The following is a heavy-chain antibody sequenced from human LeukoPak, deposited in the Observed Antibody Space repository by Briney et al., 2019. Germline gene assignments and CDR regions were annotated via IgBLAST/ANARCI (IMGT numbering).Heavy chain of an antibody. CDR2: IYTSGST. J-gene: IGHJ4*02. CDR3: ARLQAGTHGSSWFYFDY. V-gene: IGHV4-4*09. CDR1: GGSISSYH. D-gene: IGHD6-13*01. Sequence: SETLSLTYTVSGGSISSYHWSWIRQPPGKELEWIGDIYTSGSTSYNPSLKSRVSFSADTSKNQFSLKPSSMTAADTAVYYCARLQAGTHGSSWFYFDYWGQGTLVTVSS.